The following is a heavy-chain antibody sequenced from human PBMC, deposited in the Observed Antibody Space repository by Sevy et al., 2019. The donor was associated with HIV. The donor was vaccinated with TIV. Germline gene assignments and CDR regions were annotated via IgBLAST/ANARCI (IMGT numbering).Heavy chain of an antibody. CDR1: GYSFTTYG. CDR2: ISAHNGNT. J-gene: IGHJ4*02. D-gene: IGHD6-19*01. CDR3: ARDRGSGWFLGEGYFDY. V-gene: IGHV1-18*01. Sequence: ASVKVSCMASGYSFTTYGMDWVRQAPGQGLEWMGWISAHNGNTNYAQKFQGRVTMTTDTSTSTAYMELKSLTSDDTAIYYCARDRGSGWFLGEGYFDYWGQGTLVTVSS.